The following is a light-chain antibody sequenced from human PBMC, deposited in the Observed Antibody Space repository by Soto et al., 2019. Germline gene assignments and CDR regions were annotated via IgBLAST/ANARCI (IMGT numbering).Light chain of an antibody. CDR1: SSDVGGYNY. Sequence: QSALTQPPSASGSPGQSVTISCTGTSSDVGGYNYVSWYQQHPGKAPKLMIYEVSKRPSGVPDRFFGSKSGNTASLTVSGLQAEDEADYYCSSYAGSNDYVFGTGTKV. CDR2: EVS. CDR3: SSYAGSNDYV. V-gene: IGLV2-8*01. J-gene: IGLJ1*01.